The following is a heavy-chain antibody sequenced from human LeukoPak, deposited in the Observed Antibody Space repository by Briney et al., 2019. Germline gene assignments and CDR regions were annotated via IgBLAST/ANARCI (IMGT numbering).Heavy chain of an antibody. CDR1: GFTFSSYG. D-gene: IGHD6-13*01. Sequence: GGSLRLSCAASGFTFSSYGMHWVRQAPGKGLEWVAVISYDGSNKYYADSVKGRFTISRDNSKNTLYLQMNSLRAEDTAVYYCAKDLRIAAAGTEREAVGYWGQGTLVTVSS. CDR3: AKDLRIAAAGTEREAVGY. V-gene: IGHV3-30*18. CDR2: ISYDGSNK. J-gene: IGHJ4*02.